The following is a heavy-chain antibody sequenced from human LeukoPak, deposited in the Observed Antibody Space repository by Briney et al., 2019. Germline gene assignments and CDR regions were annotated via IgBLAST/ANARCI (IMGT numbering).Heavy chain of an antibody. D-gene: IGHD3-9*01. V-gene: IGHV3-23*01. CDR1: GFIFSNYA. CDR2: ITGSDDIT. Sequence: GASLRLSCAAPGFIFSNYAMSWGRQAPGEGLGWVSAITGSDDITYYADSVKGRFTISRDNSKNTLYLQVNSLRAEDTAIYYCAKWGDYDILTGYYDSDYWGQGTLVTVSS. CDR3: AKWGDYDILTGYYDSDY. J-gene: IGHJ4*02.